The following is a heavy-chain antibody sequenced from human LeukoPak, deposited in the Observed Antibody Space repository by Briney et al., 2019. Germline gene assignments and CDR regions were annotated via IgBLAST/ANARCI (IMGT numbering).Heavy chain of an antibody. CDR1: GGSVSSGSYY. CDR2: IYYSGST. CDR3: AREGATTYIDY. Sequence: SETLSLTCTVSGGSVSSGSYYWSWIRQPPGKGLEWIGYIYYSGSTYYNPSLKSRVTISVDTSKNQFSLKLSSVTAADTAVYYCAREGATTYIDYRGQGTLVTVSS. J-gene: IGHJ4*02. V-gene: IGHV4-30-4*08. D-gene: IGHD1-26*01.